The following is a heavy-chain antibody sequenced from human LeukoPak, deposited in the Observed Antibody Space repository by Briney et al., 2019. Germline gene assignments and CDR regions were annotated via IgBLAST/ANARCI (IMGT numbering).Heavy chain of an antibody. Sequence: GGSLRLSCAASGFTFSNYAMTWVRQAPGKGLEWVSAISDRRGDTYYADSVKGRFTISRDNSKNTLYLQMNSLRADGTAVYYCAKGYRGNYDYWGQGTLVTVSS. J-gene: IGHJ4*02. CDR1: GFTFSNYA. CDR2: ISDRRGDT. V-gene: IGHV3-23*01. CDR3: AKGYRGNYDY. D-gene: IGHD1-7*01.